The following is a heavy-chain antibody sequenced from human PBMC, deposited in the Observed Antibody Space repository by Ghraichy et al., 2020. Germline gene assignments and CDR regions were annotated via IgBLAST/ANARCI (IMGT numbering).Heavy chain of an antibody. CDR1: GITLNTHW. D-gene: IGHD5-18*01. V-gene: IGHV3-7*03. CDR3: ARDSYGYDY. Sequence: GGSLRLSCAASGITLNTHWMSWVRQAPGKGLGWVANLNDDGTKRYYVDSVKGRFTISRDNAKNSLYLQMNSLRVEDTAVYYCARDSYGYDYWCQGTLVIVSS. CDR2: LNDDGTKR. J-gene: IGHJ4*02.